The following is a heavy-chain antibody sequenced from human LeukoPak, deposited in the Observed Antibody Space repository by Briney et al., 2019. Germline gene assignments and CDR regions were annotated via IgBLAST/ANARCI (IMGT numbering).Heavy chain of an antibody. CDR2: ISYEGSNK. Sequence: GGSLRLSCAASGFTFSSYAMHWVRQAPGKGLEWVAVISYEGSNKYYADSVKGRFTISRDNSKNTLYLQMNSLRAEDTAVYYCAREGGRDTYDAFDIWGQGTMVTVSS. CDR3: AREGGRDTYDAFDI. CDR1: GFTFSSYA. J-gene: IGHJ3*02. V-gene: IGHV3-30*01. D-gene: IGHD3-16*01.